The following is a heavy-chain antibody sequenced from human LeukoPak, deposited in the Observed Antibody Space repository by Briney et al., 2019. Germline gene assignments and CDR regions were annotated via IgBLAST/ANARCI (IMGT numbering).Heavy chain of an antibody. CDR1: GFTFSSYS. Sequence: SPGGSLRLSCAASGFTFSSYSMNWVRQAPGKGLEWVSSISSSSSYIYYADSVKGRFTISRDNSKNTLYLQMNSLRAEDTAVYYCAKDGLGYCSSTSCSYFDYWGQGTLVTVSS. D-gene: IGHD2-2*01. CDR2: ISSSSSYI. V-gene: IGHV3-21*01. J-gene: IGHJ4*02. CDR3: AKDGLGYCSSTSCSYFDY.